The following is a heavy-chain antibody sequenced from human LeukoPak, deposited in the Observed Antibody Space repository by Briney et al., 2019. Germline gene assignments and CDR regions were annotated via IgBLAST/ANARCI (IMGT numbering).Heavy chain of an antibody. J-gene: IGHJ5*02. Sequence: SVKISCKASGGTFSSYAISWVRQAPGQGLEWMGGIIPIFGTANYAQKFQGRVTIAADESTSTAYMELSSLRSEDTAVYYCARLGPFYDSSSYGDYNWFDPWGQGTLVTVSS. CDR3: ARLGPFYDSSSYGDYNWFDP. CDR2: IIPIFGTA. D-gene: IGHD3-22*01. CDR1: GGTFSSYA. V-gene: IGHV1-69*13.